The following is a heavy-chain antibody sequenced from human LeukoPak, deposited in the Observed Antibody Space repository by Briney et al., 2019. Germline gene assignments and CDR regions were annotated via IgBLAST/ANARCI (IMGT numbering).Heavy chain of an antibody. J-gene: IGHJ4*02. V-gene: IGHV4-59*01. D-gene: IGHD3-10*01. CDR1: GGSISSYY. CDR3: ARAEYYFDY. Sequence: SETLSLTCTVSGGSISSYYWSWIRQPPGKGLEWIGYIYYSGSTNYNPSLKSRVTVSVDTSKNQFSLKLSSVTAADTAVHYCARAEYYFDYWGQGTLVTVSS. CDR2: IYYSGST.